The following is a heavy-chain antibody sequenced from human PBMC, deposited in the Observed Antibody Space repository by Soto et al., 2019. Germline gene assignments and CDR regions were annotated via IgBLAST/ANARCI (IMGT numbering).Heavy chain of an antibody. Sequence: GESLKISCKGSGNSFTNYWITWVRQMPGKGLEWMGRIDPSDSYTNYSPSFQGHVTISADKSISTAYLQWSSLKASDTAMYYCARQTGTRFYGMDVWGQGTTVTVSS. CDR1: GNSFTNYW. V-gene: IGHV5-10-1*01. D-gene: IGHD1-1*01. J-gene: IGHJ6*02. CDR2: IDPSDSYT. CDR3: ARQTGTRFYGMDV.